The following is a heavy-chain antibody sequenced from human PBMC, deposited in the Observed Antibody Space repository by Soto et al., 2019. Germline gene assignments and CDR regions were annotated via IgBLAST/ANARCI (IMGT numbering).Heavy chain of an antibody. D-gene: IGHD3-22*01. V-gene: IGHV1-69*06. Sequence: QVQLVQSGAEVKKPGSSVKVSCKASGDTFDIYGFNWVRQAPGQGLEWLGTIIPIFGTADYAQKFEGRVSITADKSTSTAYMELAGLTTEDSAIYYFARGGIHFYDESGHASDYWGQGTLITVSS. J-gene: IGHJ4*02. CDR3: ARGGIHFYDESGHASDY. CDR1: GDTFDIYG. CDR2: IIPIFGTA.